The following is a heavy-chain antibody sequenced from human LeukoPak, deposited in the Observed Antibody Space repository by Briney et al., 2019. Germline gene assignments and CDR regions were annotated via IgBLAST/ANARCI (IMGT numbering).Heavy chain of an antibody. D-gene: IGHD2-2*01. CDR1: GFTFSSYA. Sequence: GGSLRLSCAASGFTFSSYAMSWVRQAPGKGLEWVSAISGSGGSTYYADSVKGRFTISRDNSKNTLYLQMNSLRAEDTAVYYCAKLGCSSTSCQLGWGLQDYWGQGTLVTVSS. V-gene: IGHV3-23*01. J-gene: IGHJ4*02. CDR3: AKLGCSSTSCQLGWGLQDY. CDR2: ISGSGGST.